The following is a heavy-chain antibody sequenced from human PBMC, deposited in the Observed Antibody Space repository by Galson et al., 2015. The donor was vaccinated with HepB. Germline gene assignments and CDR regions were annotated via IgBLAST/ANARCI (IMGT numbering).Heavy chain of an antibody. V-gene: IGHV1-18*01. CDR1: GYTITSYG. J-gene: IGHJ6*02. CDR2: ISAYNGHT. CDR3: ARAAYYYDSSGYSSAGLGMDV. Sequence: SVKVSCKASGYTITSYGVSWVRQAPGQGLEWLGWISAYNGHTNYAQKLQGRVTMTTDTSTSTAYMELRSLRSDDTAVYYCARAAYYYDSSGYSSAGLGMDVWGQGTTVTVSS. D-gene: IGHD3-22*01.